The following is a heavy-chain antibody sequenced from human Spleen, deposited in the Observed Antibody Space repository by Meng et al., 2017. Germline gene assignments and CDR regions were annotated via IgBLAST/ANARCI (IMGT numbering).Heavy chain of an antibody. Sequence: GGPLRLSCAASGFTFSSYSMNWVRQAPGKGLEWVSSISSSSSYIYYADSVKGRFTISRDNAKNSLYLQMNSLRAEDTAVYYCARDLRLWFGELNIQNSFDYWGQGTLVTVSS. J-gene: IGHJ4*02. D-gene: IGHD3-10*01. CDR2: ISSSSSYI. CDR3: ARDLRLWFGELNIQNSFDY. V-gene: IGHV3-21*01. CDR1: GFTFSSYS.